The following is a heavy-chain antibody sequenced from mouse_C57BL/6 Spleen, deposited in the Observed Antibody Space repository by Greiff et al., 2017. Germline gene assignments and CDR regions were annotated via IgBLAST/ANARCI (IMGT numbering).Heavy chain of an antibody. D-gene: IGHD2-5*01. CDR1: GYTFTSYW. J-gene: IGHJ4*01. CDR3: ARNPIYSNYAYYYAMDD. Sequence: QVQLQQPGAELVMPGASVKLSCKASGYTFTSYWMHWVKQRPGQGLEWIGEIDPSDSYTNYNQKFKGKSTMTVDKSSSTAYLQLSSLTSEDSAVYYCARNPIYSNYAYYYAMDDWGQGTTVTVSS. V-gene: IGHV1-69*01. CDR2: IDPSDSYT.